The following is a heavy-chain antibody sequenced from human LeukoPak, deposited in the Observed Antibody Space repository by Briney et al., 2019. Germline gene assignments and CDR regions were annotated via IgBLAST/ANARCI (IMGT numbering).Heavy chain of an antibody. D-gene: IGHD3-22*01. CDR3: ARDSHYYDSSGYYRGYFDY. CDR2: IPYDGSNK. CDR1: GFTFSSYA. V-gene: IGHV3-30*04. Sequence: GGSLRLSCAASGFTFSSYAMHWVRQAPGKGLEWGAVIPYDGSNKYYADSVKGRFTISRENSKNTLYLQMNSLRAEDTAVYYCARDSHYYDSSGYYRGYFDYWGQGTLVTVSS. J-gene: IGHJ4*02.